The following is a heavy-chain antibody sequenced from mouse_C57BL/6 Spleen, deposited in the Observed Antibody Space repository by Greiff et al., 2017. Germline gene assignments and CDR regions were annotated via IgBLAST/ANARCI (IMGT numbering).Heavy chain of an antibody. CDR2: ISSGGSYT. CDR1: GFTFSSYG. D-gene: IGHD1-1*01. V-gene: IGHV5-6*01. CDR3: AAPYGELLGWFAY. Sequence: EVQLVESGGDLVKPGGSLKLSCAASGFTFSSYGMSWVRQTPDKRLEWVATISSGGSYTYYPDSVKGRFTISRANAKNTLYLQMSSLKSEDTAMYYCAAPYGELLGWFAYWGQGTLVTVSA. J-gene: IGHJ3*01.